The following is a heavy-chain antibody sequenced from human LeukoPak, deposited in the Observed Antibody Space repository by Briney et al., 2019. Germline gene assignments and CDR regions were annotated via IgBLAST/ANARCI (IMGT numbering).Heavy chain of an antibody. D-gene: IGHD2-15*01. V-gene: IGHV3-23*01. CDR1: GFTVSSNY. J-gene: IGHJ4*02. Sequence: PGGSLRLSCAASGFTVSSNYMSWVRQAPGKGLEWVSGISGRDGSTYYADSVRGRFTISRDNSKNTLYLQMNSLRAEDTAIYYCAKSGLNRFDYWGQGTLVTVSS. CDR3: AKSGLNRFDY. CDR2: ISGRDGST.